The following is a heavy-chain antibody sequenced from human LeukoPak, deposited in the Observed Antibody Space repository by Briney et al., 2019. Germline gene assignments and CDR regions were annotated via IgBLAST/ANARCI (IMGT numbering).Heavy chain of an antibody. D-gene: IGHD5-18*01. CDR2: IYSSGTT. Sequence: PSETLSLTCAVSGDSISSSYWSWIRQPAGKGLEWIGRIYSSGTTNSNPSLKSRVTMSVDTSKNQFSLKLSSVTAADTAVYYCAREKRYSYGTNFDYWGQGTLVTVSS. V-gene: IGHV4-4*07. J-gene: IGHJ4*02. CDR1: GDSISSSY. CDR3: AREKRYSYGTNFDY.